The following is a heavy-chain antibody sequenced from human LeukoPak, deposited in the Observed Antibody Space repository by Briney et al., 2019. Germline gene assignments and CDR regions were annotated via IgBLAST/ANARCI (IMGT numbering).Heavy chain of an antibody. V-gene: IGHV4-39*07. CDR1: GDSISSGNYY. CDR2: IFFTGNT. Sequence: KSSETLSLTCTVSGDSISSGNYYWDWIRQPPGKGLEWIGTIFFTGNTYYNPSLKNRVTISVDTSKNQFSLKLSSVTAADTAVYYCAREGGPYRPLDYSGQGTLVTVSS. CDR3: AREGGPYRPLDY. J-gene: IGHJ4*02.